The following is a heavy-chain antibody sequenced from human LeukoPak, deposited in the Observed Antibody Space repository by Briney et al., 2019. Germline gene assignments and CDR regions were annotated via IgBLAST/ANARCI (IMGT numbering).Heavy chain of an antibody. J-gene: IGHJ4*02. Sequence: GASVKVSCKASGGTFSSYAISWVRQAPGQGLEWMGGIIPIFGTANYAQKFQGRVTITADESTSTAYMELSSLKSEDTAVYYCAAGGRPHYRSGGSCYSPFDYWGQGTLVTVSS. CDR3: AAGGRPHYRSGGSCYSPFDY. CDR2: IIPIFGTA. V-gene: IGHV1-69*13. CDR1: GGTFSSYA. D-gene: IGHD2-15*01.